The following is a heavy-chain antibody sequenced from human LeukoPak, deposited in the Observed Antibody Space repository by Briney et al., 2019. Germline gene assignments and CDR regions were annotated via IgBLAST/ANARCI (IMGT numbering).Heavy chain of an antibody. Sequence: ASVKVSCKASGGTFSSYAISWVRQAPGQGLEWMGRINPNSGGTNYAQKFQGRVTMTRDTSISTAYMELSRLRSDDTAVYYCARSGVYYDSSGEFDYWGQGTLVTVSS. D-gene: IGHD3-22*01. J-gene: IGHJ4*02. CDR2: INPNSGGT. CDR1: GGTFSSYA. CDR3: ARSGVYYDSSGEFDY. V-gene: IGHV1-2*06.